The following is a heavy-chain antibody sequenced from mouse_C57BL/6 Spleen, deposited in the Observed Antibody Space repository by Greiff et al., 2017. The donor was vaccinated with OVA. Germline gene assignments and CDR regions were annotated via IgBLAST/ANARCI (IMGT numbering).Heavy chain of an antibody. CDR1: GYSFTGYY. CDR3: ARGGIYDGYGDFDY. V-gene: IGHV1-42*01. D-gene: IGHD2-3*01. J-gene: IGHJ2*01. CDR2: INPSTGGT. Sequence: EVQLQQSGPELVKPGASVKISCKASGYSFTGYYMNWVKQSPEKSLEWIGEINPSTGGTTYNQKFKAKATLTVDKSSSTAYMQLKSLTSEDSAVYYCARGGIYDGYGDFDYWGQGTTLTVSS.